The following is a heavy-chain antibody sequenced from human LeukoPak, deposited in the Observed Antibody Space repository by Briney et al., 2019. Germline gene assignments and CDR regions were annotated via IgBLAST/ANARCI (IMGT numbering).Heavy chain of an antibody. J-gene: IGHJ4*02. Sequence: SETLSLTCTVSGGSISSYYWSWIRQPPGKGLEWIGYIYYSGSTNYNPSLKSRVTISVDTSKNQFSLKLSSVTAADTAVYYCAKGPREYDLVWFDYWGQGTLVTVSS. V-gene: IGHV4-59*01. D-gene: IGHD3-16*01. CDR3: AKGPREYDLVWFDY. CDR1: GGSISSYY. CDR2: IYYSGST.